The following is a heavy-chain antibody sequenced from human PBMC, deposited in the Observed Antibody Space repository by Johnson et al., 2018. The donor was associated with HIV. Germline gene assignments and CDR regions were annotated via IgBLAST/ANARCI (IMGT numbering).Heavy chain of an antibody. CDR1: GFTFDEYG. Sequence: VQLVESGGGFVQPGGSLRLSCAASGFTFDEYGMSWVRQAPGKGLEWVSGINWNGGSTGYADSVKGRFTISRDNARNFLYLQMNSVRAEDTALYFCARVLNARPQWALDIWGQGTMVTVSS. CDR3: ARVLNARPQWALDI. J-gene: IGHJ3*02. CDR2: INWNGGST. V-gene: IGHV3-20*04. D-gene: IGHD5-24*01.